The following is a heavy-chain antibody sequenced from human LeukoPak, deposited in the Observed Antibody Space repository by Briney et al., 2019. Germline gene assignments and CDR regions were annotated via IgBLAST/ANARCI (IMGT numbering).Heavy chain of an antibody. CDR3: VKVGVPAAMSFYYGMDV. V-gene: IGHV3-64D*06. CDR2: ISNNGGNT. CDR1: GFTFSSYA. Sequence: GGSLRLSCSASGFTFSSYAMHWVRQAPGKGLEYVSAISNNGGNTYYADSVKGRFTISRDNSKNTLYLQMSSLRPEDTAVYYCVKVGVPAAMSFYYGMDVWGKGTTVTVSS. J-gene: IGHJ6*04. D-gene: IGHD2-2*01.